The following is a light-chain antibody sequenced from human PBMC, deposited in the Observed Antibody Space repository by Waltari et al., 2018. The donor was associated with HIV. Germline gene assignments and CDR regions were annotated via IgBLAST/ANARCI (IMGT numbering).Light chain of an antibody. Sequence: QSVLTQPPSVYGAPRQRVTISCSGISSNIGNNAVTWYQQLPGKAPKLLVYYDDLLPSGVSDRFSGSRSGTSASLAISGLQSEDEADYYCAAWDDSLNGVVFGGGTKLTVL. CDR2: YDD. CDR1: SSNIGNNA. V-gene: IGLV1-36*01. CDR3: AAWDDSLNGVV. J-gene: IGLJ2*01.